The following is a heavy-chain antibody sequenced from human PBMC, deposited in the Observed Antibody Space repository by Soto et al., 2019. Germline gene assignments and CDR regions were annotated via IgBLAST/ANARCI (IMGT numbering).Heavy chain of an antibody. CDR3: ARGARNYYYFDY. CDR2: IKSDESTT. V-gene: IGHV3-74*01. Sequence: EVQLVESGGGLVQPGGSLRLSCAASGFIFSDYWIHWVRQAPGKGLVWVSRIKSDESTTNYADSVWGRLTISRDNAKNTGYLQMNSRRVEDTAVYYCARGARNYYYFDYWGQGTLVTGS. CDR1: GFIFSDYW. J-gene: IGHJ4*02. D-gene: IGHD3-10*01.